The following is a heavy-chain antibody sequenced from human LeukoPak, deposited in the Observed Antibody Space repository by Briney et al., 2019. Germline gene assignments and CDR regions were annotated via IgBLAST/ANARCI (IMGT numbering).Heavy chain of an antibody. V-gene: IGHV4-34*01. D-gene: IGHD1-26*01. J-gene: IGHJ6*03. Sequence: SETLSLTCAVYGGSFSGYYWSWIRQPPGKGLEWIGEINHSGSTNYNPSLKSRVTISVDTSKNQFSLKLSSVTAADTAVYYCARGSTVGATTNYYYYMDVWGKGTTVTISS. CDR3: ARGSTVGATTNYYYYMDV. CDR1: GGSFSGYY. CDR2: INHSGST.